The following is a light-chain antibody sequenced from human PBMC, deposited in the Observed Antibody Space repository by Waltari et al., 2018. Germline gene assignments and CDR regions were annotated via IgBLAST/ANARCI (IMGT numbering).Light chain of an antibody. Sequence: SCRTSQSVGTYLAWYQQRPGQSPRLLIYDASYGATGIPARFSGSGSETDFTLTISSLQPEDFAVYYCQQRRNWPLTFGGGTRVEI. J-gene: IGKJ4*01. V-gene: IGKV3-11*01. CDR1: QSVGTY. CDR3: QQRRNWPLT. CDR2: DAS.